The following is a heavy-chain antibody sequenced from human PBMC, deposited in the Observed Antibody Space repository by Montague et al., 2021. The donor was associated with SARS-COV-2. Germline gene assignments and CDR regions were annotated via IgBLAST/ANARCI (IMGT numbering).Heavy chain of an antibody. J-gene: IGHJ4*02. Sequence: SETLSLTCTVSGGCYISSSHWRRWVRQTQGKGLEWIGGIYHDGSTNYNPSLKSRLTISVDKSKNQFSLKLSSVTAADTAVYYCARFTSTGSGSYYIFDYWGQGTLVTVSS. CDR2: IYHDGST. D-gene: IGHD1-26*01. CDR3: ARFTSTGSGSYYIFDY. CDR1: GGCYISSSHW. V-gene: IGHV4-4*02.